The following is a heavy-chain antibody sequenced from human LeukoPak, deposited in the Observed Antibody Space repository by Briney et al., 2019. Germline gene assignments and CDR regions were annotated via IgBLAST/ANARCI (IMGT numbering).Heavy chain of an antibody. V-gene: IGHV1-69*13. D-gene: IGHD3-10*01. CDR3: ARDNMVRGVIVSWFDP. CDR2: IIPIFGTA. J-gene: IGHJ5*02. CDR1: GGTFSSYA. Sequence: SVKVSCKASGGTFSSYAISWVRQAPGQGLEWMRGIIPIFGTANYAQKFQGRVTITADESTSTAYMELSSLRSEDTAVYYCARDNMVRGVIVSWFDPWGQGTLVTVSS.